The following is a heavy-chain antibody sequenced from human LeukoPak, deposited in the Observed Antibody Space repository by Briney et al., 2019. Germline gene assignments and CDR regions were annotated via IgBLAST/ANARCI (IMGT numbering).Heavy chain of an antibody. CDR3: ARTYYDFWSGYFYSYYFDY. Sequence: SQTLSLTCTVSAGSITSHDYYWSWIRQAPGKGLEWIGYTHYSGSTYYNPSLKSRVTISVDTSKNQFSLKLSSVTAADTAVYYCARTYYDFWSGYFYSYYFDYWGQGTLVTVSS. CDR1: AGSITSHDYY. CDR2: THYSGST. V-gene: IGHV4-30-4*01. J-gene: IGHJ4*02. D-gene: IGHD3-3*01.